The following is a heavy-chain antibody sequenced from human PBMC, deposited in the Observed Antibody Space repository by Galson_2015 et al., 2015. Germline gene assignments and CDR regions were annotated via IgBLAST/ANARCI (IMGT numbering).Heavy chain of an antibody. V-gene: IGHV4-31*03. D-gene: IGHD3-10*01. CDR1: GGSISRGGYY. J-gene: IGHJ4*02. Sequence: TLSLTCTVSGGSISRGGYYWSWIRQHPGKGLEWIGYIYYSGSTYYNPSLKSRVTISVDTSKNQFSLKLSSVTAADTAVYYCARVAYYYGSGSYNFDYWGQGTLVTVSS. CDR3: ARVAYYYGSGSYNFDY. CDR2: IYYSGST.